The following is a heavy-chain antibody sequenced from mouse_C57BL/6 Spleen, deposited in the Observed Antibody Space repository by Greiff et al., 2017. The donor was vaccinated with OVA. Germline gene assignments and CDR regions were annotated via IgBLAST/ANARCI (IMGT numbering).Heavy chain of an antibody. J-gene: IGHJ2*01. D-gene: IGHD3-3*01. V-gene: IGHV1-54*01. CDR3: ARGYLWDRGYFDY. CDR1: GYAFTNYL. CDR2: INPGSGGT. Sequence: QVQLQQSGAELVRPGTSVKVSCKASGYAFTNYLIEWVKQRPGQGLEWIGVINPGSGGTNYNEKFKGKATLTADKSSSTAYMQLSSLTAEDSAVYFCARGYLWDRGYFDYWGQGTTLTVSS.